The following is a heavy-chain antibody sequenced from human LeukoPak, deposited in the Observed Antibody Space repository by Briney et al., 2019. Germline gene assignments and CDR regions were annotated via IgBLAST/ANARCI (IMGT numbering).Heavy chain of an antibody. V-gene: IGHV3-30*04. CDR3: ARGFLSGSYGFDI. CDR1: GFTFCSYA. D-gene: IGHD1-26*01. J-gene: IGHJ3*02. CDR2: ISYDGSNK. Sequence: GGSLRLSCAASGFTFCSYAMHWVRQAPGKGLEWVAVISYDGSNKYYADSVKGRFTISRDNSKNTLYLQMNSLRAEDTAVYYCARGFLSGSYGFDIWGQGTMVTVSS.